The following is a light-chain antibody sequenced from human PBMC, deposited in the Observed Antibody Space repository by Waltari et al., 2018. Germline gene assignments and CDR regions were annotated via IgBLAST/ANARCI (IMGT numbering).Light chain of an antibody. CDR3: LQRYSGPRT. J-gene: IGKJ2*02. CDR1: QNIDRE. V-gene: IGKV3-11*01. CDR2: DAA. Sequence: IVLTQSPAILSVSPGHRATLPCTASQNIDRELGCAQHKPGQSHRLLIYDAAVRAAAVPARFSGSGSGTDFTLTISSLEPEDLAVYYCLQRYSGPRTFGQGTKLEI.